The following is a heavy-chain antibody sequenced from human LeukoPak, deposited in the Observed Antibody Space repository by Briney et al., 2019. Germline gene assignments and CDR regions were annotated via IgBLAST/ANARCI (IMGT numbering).Heavy chain of an antibody. CDR1: GFTFSSYA. V-gene: IGHV3-23*01. CDR3: AKDLVAAYYDFWSGVGGAFDI. CDR2: ISGSGGST. Sequence: GGSLRLSCAASGFTFSSYAMSWVRQAPGKGLEWVSAISGSGGSTYYADSVKGRFTISRDNSKNTLYLQMNSLRAEDTAVYYCAKDLVAAYYDFWSGVGGAFDIWGQGTMVTVSS. D-gene: IGHD3-3*01. J-gene: IGHJ3*02.